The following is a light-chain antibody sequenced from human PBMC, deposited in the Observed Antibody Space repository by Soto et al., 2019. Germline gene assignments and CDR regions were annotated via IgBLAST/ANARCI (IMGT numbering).Light chain of an antibody. CDR1: SGDIGGYNY. Sequence: QSALTQPPSASGSPGQSVTISCTGTSGDIGGYNYVSWYQQHPGKAPKLIIYEVSRRPSGVPDRFSGSKSGNTASLTVSGLQDEDEADYYCNSYADNNLVFGGGTKLTVL. J-gene: IGLJ2*01. CDR2: EVS. V-gene: IGLV2-8*01. CDR3: NSYADNNLV.